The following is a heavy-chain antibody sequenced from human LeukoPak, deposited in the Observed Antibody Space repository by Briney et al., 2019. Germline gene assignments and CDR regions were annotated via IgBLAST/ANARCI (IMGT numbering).Heavy chain of an antibody. CDR3: AKDYSTSWYQTGHYGMDV. J-gene: IGHJ6*02. CDR1: GFTFISYG. V-gene: IGHV3-30*18. Sequence: GGSLRLSCAASGFTFISYGMHWVRQAPGKGLEWVAVISSDGSNEHYADSVKGRFTISRDNSKNTLYLQMNSLRVEDTAVYFCAKDYSTSWYQTGHYGMDVWGQGTTVTVSS. D-gene: IGHD6-13*01. CDR2: ISSDGSNE.